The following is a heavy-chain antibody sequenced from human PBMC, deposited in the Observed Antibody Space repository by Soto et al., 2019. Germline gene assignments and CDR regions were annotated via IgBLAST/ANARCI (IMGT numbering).Heavy chain of an antibody. Sequence: SVKVSCKASGGTFSSYTISWVRQAPGQGLEWMGRIIPILGIASYAQKFQGRVTITADKSTSTAYMELSSLRSEDTAVYYCARSVHDDFWSGRQGRYYYYMDVWGKGTTVTVSS. CDR2: IIPILGIA. CDR1: GGTFSSYT. CDR3: ARSVHDDFWSGRQGRYYYYMDV. J-gene: IGHJ6*03. V-gene: IGHV1-69*02. D-gene: IGHD3-3*01.